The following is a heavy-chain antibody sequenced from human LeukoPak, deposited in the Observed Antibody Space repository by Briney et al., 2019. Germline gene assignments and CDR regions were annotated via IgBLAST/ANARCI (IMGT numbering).Heavy chain of an antibody. V-gene: IGHV1-2*02. CDR3: ARERQWLVAFDY. J-gene: IGHJ4*02. CDR2: INPNSGGT. CDR1: GYTFTGYY. D-gene: IGHD6-19*01. Sequence: ASVKVSCKASGYTFTGYYMHWVRQAPGQGLEWMGWINPNSGGTNYAQKFQGRVTMTRDTSISTAYMELSRLRSDDTAVYYCARERQWLVAFDYWGQGTLVTVSS.